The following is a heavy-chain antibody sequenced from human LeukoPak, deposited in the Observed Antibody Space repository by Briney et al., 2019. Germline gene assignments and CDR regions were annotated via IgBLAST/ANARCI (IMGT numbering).Heavy chain of an antibody. CDR1: GFTFSNSW. J-gene: IGHJ6*03. D-gene: IGHD6-13*01. CDR2: ISGSGGST. Sequence: GGSLRLSCAASGFTFSNSWMSWVRQAPGKGLEWVSAISGSGGSTYYADSVKGRFTISRDNSKNTLYLQMNSLRAEDTAVYYCAKDSSSWIYYYYYYMDVWGKGTTVTVSS. V-gene: IGHV3-23*01. CDR3: AKDSSSWIYYYYYYMDV.